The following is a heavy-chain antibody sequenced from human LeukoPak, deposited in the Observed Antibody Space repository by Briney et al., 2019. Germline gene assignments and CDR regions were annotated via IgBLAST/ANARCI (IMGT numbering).Heavy chain of an antibody. CDR1: GHTLTELS. V-gene: IGHV1-24*01. Sequence: GASVKVSCKISGHTLTELSIHWVRQAPGKGLEWMGGFDTQEGETIYAQKFQGRVTMTEDTSTDTAYMELSSLRSEDTAVYYCATGWGFRFGEGYFDYWGQGTLVTVSS. J-gene: IGHJ4*02. CDR3: ATGWGFRFGEGYFDY. D-gene: IGHD3-10*01. CDR2: FDTQEGET.